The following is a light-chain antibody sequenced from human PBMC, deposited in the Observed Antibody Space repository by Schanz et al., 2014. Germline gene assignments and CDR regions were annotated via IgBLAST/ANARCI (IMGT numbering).Light chain of an antibody. CDR2: DVS. CDR3: SSYTSITTI. J-gene: IGLJ2*01. CDR1: SSDIGANNY. V-gene: IGLV2-14*03. Sequence: QSALTQPASVSGSPGQSITISCTGTSSDIGANNYVSWYQKHPGRAPQLLIYDVSYRPSGISNRFSGSKSGSTASLTISGLQAEDEADYYCSSYTSITTIFGGGTKVTVL.